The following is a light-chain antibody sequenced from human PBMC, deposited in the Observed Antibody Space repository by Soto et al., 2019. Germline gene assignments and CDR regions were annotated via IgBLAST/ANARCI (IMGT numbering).Light chain of an antibody. Sequence: QSVLTQPPSVSGAPGQRVTISCTGGDSNSVSWYQHLPGRSPTLIIYEATNRPSGVSERFSGSKAGDTASLTISGLQADDESEYFCISYKTDDTFVFGGGTKATVL. J-gene: IGLJ1*01. CDR1: GDSNS. CDR2: EAT. V-gene: IGLV2-14*01. CDR3: ISYKTDDTFV.